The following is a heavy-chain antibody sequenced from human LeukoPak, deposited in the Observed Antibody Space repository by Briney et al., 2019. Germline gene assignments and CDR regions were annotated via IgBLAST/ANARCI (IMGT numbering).Heavy chain of an antibody. CDR2: THHSGNT. V-gene: IGHV4-34*01. J-gene: IGHJ3*02. D-gene: IGHD2-21*02. Sequence: SETLSLTCAVYGGSFSGYYWSWIRQPPGKGLEWIGYTHHSGNTLYNPSLKSRVTTSVDTSKNQFSLSLSSVTAADTAVYYCARGEVRLNVFEMGGKGTMVTVFS. CDR1: GGSFSGYY. CDR3: ARGEVRLNVFEM.